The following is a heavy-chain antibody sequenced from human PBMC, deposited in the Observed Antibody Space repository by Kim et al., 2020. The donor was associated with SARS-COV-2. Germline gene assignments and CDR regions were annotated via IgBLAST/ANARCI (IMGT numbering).Heavy chain of an antibody. D-gene: IGHD2-15*01. V-gene: IGHV3-23*01. CDR1: GFTFSSYG. J-gene: IGHJ4*02. CDR2: INGRGGSI. CDR3: AKYWLRMGLIDN. Sequence: GGSLRLSCAASGFTFSSYGMSWVRQAPGKGLEWVSHINGRGGSIDYADSVKGRFTISRDNSQNTLYLHMNDLRVEDTALYYCAKYWLRMGLIDNWGQGNLVTVSS.